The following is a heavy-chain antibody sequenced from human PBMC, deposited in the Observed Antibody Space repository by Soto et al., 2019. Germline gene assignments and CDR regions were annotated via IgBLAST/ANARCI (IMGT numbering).Heavy chain of an antibody. V-gene: IGHV4-59*01. D-gene: IGHD6-19*01. J-gene: IGHJ6*02. CDR3: ARARRRQWIGYYYYGMDV. CDR2: IYYSGST. CDR1: GGSISSYY. Sequence: SETLSLTCTVSGGSISSYYWSWIRQPPGKGLEWIGYIYYSGSTNYNPSLKSRVTISVDTSKNQFSLKLSSVTAADTAVYYCARARRRQWIGYYYYGMDVWGQGTTVTVSS.